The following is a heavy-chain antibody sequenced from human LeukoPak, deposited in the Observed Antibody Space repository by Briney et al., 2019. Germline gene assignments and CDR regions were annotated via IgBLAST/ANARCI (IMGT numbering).Heavy chain of an antibody. CDR2: IYTSGST. Sequence: KPSETLSLTCTVSGGSISSYYWSWIRQPAGKGLEWIGRIYTSGSTNYNPSLKSRVTMSVDTSKNQFSLKLSSVTAADTAVYYCARAPPLYNWNDVDYYYYMDVWGKGTTVTVSS. CDR3: ARAPPLYNWNDVDYYYYMDV. D-gene: IGHD1-1*01. J-gene: IGHJ6*03. CDR1: GGSISSYY. V-gene: IGHV4-4*07.